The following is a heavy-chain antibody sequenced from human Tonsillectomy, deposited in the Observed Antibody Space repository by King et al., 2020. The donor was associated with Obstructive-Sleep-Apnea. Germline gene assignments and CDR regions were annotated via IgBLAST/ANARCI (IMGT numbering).Heavy chain of an antibody. V-gene: IGHV3-7*03. Sequence: QLVQSGGGLVQPGGSLRLSCAASGFTFGSYWMTWVRQAPGRGLEWVANIRQDESQKYYVDSVKGRFTISRDNAKNSLYLQMNSLRADDTAVYYCARDRSHETTGYYYDVFDMWGQGTMVTVSS. D-gene: IGHD3-9*01. J-gene: IGHJ3*02. CDR1: GFTFGSYW. CDR2: IRQDESQK. CDR3: ARDRSHETTGYYYDVFDM.